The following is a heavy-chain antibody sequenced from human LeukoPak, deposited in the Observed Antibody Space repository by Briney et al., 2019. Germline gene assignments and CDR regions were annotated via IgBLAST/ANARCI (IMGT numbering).Heavy chain of an antibody. Sequence: PGGSLRLSCAASAFTFSSYGMHWVRQAPGKGLEWVAVISYDGSDTYYADSVKGRFTISRDNSKNTLYLQMNSLRAEDTAVYYCARPPWYSSWGYGKYWGQGTLATVSS. CDR2: ISYDGSDT. J-gene: IGHJ4*02. CDR3: ARPPWYSSWGYGKY. D-gene: IGHD6-13*01. V-gene: IGHV3-30-3*01. CDR1: AFTFSSYG.